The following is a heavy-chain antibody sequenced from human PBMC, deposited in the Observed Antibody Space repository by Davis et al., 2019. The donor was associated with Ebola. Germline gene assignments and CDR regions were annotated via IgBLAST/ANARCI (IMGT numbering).Heavy chain of an antibody. CDR2: IDPSDSYS. D-gene: IGHD6-13*01. CDR1: GYSFTNYW. CDR3: ARRTYSSNLNYFDY. J-gene: IGHJ4*02. Sequence: GGSLRLSCKGSGYSFTNYWISWVRQMPGKGLEWMGRIDPSDSYSDYSPSFQGHITISADKSISTAYLQWTSLKASDTAMYYCARRTYSSNLNYFDYWGQGTLVTVSS. V-gene: IGHV5-10-1*01.